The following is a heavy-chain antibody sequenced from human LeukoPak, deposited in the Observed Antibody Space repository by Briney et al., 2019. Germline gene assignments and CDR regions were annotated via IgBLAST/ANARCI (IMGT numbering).Heavy chain of an antibody. D-gene: IGHD2-15*01. J-gene: IGHJ4*02. CDR1: SYSISSGYL. Sequence: SETLSLTCTVSSYSISSGYLWGWIRQPPGKGLEWIGSIYHTWSTYYNPSLRSRVTISVGTSKNQFSLKLSSVTAADTAVYYCARDFRVCSAGSCYSGPFDYWGQGTLVTVSS. V-gene: IGHV4-38-2*02. CDR3: ARDFRVCSAGSCYSGPFDY. CDR2: IYHTWST.